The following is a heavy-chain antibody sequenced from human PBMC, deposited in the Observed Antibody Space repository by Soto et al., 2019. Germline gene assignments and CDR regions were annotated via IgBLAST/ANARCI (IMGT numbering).Heavy chain of an antibody. CDR2: ISYDGSNK. CDR1: GFTFSSYG. CDR3: VVVAATSPFDY. D-gene: IGHD2-15*01. Sequence: VGSLRLSCAASGFTFSSYGMHWVRQAPGKGLEWVAVISYDGSNKYYADSVKGRFTISRDNSKNTLYLQMNSLRAEDTAVYYCVVVAATSPFDYWGQGTLVTVSS. J-gene: IGHJ4*02. V-gene: IGHV3-30*03.